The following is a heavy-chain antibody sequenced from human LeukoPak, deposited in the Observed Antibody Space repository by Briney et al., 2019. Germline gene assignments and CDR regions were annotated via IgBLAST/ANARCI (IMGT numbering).Heavy chain of an antibody. CDR1: GFTFSSYS. CDR2: ISSSSSYI. J-gene: IGHJ4*02. V-gene: IGHV3-21*01. CDR3: ARSYNFPYYFDY. Sequence: PGGSLRLSCAASGFTFSSYSMKWVRQAPGKGLEWVSSISSSSSYIYYADSVKGRFTISRDNAKNSLYLQMNSLRAEDTAVYYCARSYNFPYYFDYWGQGTLVTVSS. D-gene: IGHD1-20*01.